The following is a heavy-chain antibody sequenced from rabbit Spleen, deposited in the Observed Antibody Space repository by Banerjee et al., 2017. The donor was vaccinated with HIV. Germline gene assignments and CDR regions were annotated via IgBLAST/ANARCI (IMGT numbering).Heavy chain of an antibody. CDR2: IDPIFTTT. V-gene: IGHV1S40*01. J-gene: IGHJ4*01. Sequence: QSLEESGGGLVKPGGTLTLTCKASGFDFSRYGVSWVRQAPGKGLEWIGYIDPIFTTTYYSSWAKGRFTVSKTSSTTVTLQMTSLTAADTATYFCARESIYNGDADDKGFNLWGQGTLVTVS. CDR3: ARESIYNGDADDKGFNL. CDR1: GFDFSRYG. D-gene: IGHD6-1*01.